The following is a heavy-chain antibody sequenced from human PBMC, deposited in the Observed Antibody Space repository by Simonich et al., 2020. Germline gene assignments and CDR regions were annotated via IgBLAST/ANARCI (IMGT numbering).Heavy chain of an antibody. CDR1: GFTFISYW. V-gene: IGHV3-7*01. D-gene: IGHD6-6*01. Sequence: EVQLVESGVGLVQPGGSLRLTCAASGFTFISYWMSWVSHAHGRWWGLVPNVKPGGSERIYVDSVKCRFTISRDTAKNSLYLQMNSLRADDTAVYYCAREYSSSSDPYWYFDLWGRGTLVTVSS. CDR3: AREYSSSSDPYWYFDL. CDR2: VKPGGSER. J-gene: IGHJ2*01.